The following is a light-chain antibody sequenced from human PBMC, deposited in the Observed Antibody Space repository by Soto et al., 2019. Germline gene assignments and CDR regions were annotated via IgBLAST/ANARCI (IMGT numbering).Light chain of an antibody. CDR2: GAA. CDR3: HQYGVSPWT. Sequence: EIVLTQSPGTLSLSPGERATLSCRASQSITRSLLAWYQQKRGQAPRLIIYGAASRATGIPERFSGRASGTEFTLTISRLEPEDFALYYCHQYGVSPWTFGRGTKVEI. J-gene: IGKJ1*01. CDR1: QSITRSL. V-gene: IGKV3-20*01.